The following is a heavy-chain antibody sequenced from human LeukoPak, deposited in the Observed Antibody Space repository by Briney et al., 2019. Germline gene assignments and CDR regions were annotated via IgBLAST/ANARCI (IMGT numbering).Heavy chain of an antibody. D-gene: IGHD2/OR15-2a*01. Sequence: GASVKVSCKASGYTFTSYYIHWVRQAPGQGLEWMGIINPAGGSTTYAQKFQGSRLTLTRDTSTSTVYMELSSLRSEDTAVYYCARGRGVQDSHTYDYFDCWGQGSLVTVSS. CDR1: GYTFTSYY. J-gene: IGHJ4*02. CDR3: ARGRGVQDSHTYDYFDC. V-gene: IGHV1-46*01. CDR2: INPAGGST.